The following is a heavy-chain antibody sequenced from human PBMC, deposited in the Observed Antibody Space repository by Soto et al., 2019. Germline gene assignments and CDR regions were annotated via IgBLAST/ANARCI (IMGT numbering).Heavy chain of an antibody. D-gene: IGHD6-19*01. CDR1: GGSISSSSYY. CDR2: IYYSGST. J-gene: IGHJ3*02. Sequence: SETLSLTCPVSGGSISSSSYYWGWLRHPPGKGLEWIGSIYYSGSTYYNPSLKSRVTISVDTSKNQFSLKLSSVTAADTAVYYCARVTGYSSGWYGFAFDIWGQGTMVTVSS. CDR3: ARVTGYSSGWYGFAFDI. V-gene: IGHV4-39*07.